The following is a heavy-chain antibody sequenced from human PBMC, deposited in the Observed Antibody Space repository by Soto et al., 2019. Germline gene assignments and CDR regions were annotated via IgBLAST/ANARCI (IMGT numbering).Heavy chain of an antibody. D-gene: IGHD3-10*01. CDR1: GGTFSRNA. J-gene: IGHJ6*02. CDR2: IIPFFHAP. V-gene: IGHV1-69*13. CDR3: ARKGDKYYYGSGSTHSYYYYYGMDV. Sequence: SVKVSCKASGGTFSRNAISWVRQAPGQGLEWMGGIIPFFHAPNYAQKFQGRVTITADESTSTAYMELSSLRSEDTAVYYWARKGDKYYYGSGSTHSYYYYYGMDVWGQGTTVTVSS.